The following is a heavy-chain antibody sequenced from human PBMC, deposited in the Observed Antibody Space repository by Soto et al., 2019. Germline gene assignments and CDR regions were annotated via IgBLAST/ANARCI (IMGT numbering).Heavy chain of an antibody. J-gene: IGHJ6*02. CDR2: INHSGST. V-gene: IGHV4-34*01. Sequence: PSETLSLTCAVYGGSFSGYYWSWIRQPPGKGLEWIGEINHSGSTNYNPSLKSRVTISVDTSKNQFSLKLSSVTAADTAVYYCARDYGEKGHGYYYYYGMDVWGQGTTVT. D-gene: IGHD4-17*01. CDR3: ARDYGEKGHGYYYYYGMDV. CDR1: GGSFSGYY.